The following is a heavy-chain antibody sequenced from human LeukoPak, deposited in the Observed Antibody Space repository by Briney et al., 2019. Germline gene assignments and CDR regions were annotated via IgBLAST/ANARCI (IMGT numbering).Heavy chain of an antibody. V-gene: IGHV4-4*07. CDR2: IYTSGST. J-gene: IGHJ4*02. Sequence: SETLSLTCTVSGGSISSYYWSWLRQPAGKGLEWIGRIYTSGSTNYNPSLKSRVTISVDKSKNQFSLKLSSVTAADTAVYYCAREAYYYDSSGYSFDYWGQGTLVTVSS. CDR1: GGSISSYY. D-gene: IGHD3-22*01. CDR3: AREAYYYDSSGYSFDY.